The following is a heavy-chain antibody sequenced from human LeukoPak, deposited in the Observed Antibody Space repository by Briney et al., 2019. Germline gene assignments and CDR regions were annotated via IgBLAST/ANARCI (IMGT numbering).Heavy chain of an antibody. V-gene: IGHV3-9*03. J-gene: IGHJ3*02. CDR1: GFTFDECA. CDR2: ISWNSGSI. D-gene: IGHD6-6*01. CDR3: AKDVSKVRSKQLVGAFDI. Sequence: GGSLRLSCAASGFTFDECAMHWVRQAPGKGLEWVSGISWNSGSIGYADSVKGRFTISRDNAKNSLYLQMNSLRAEDMALYYCAKDVSKVRSKQLVGAFDIWGQGTMVTVSS.